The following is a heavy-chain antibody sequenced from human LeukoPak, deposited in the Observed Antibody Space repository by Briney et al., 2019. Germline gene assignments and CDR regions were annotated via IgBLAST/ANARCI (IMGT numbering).Heavy chain of an antibody. Sequence: ASVKVSCKASGGTFSSYAISWVRQAPGQGLEWMGGIIPIFGTANYAQKFQGRVTITADESTSTAYMELSSLRSEDTAVYYCARGSRRRDLLLYYYGMDVWGQGTTVTVSS. CDR3: ARGSRRRDLLLYYYGMDV. J-gene: IGHJ6*02. CDR2: IIPIFGTA. D-gene: IGHD2-15*01. V-gene: IGHV1-69*13. CDR1: GGTFSSYA.